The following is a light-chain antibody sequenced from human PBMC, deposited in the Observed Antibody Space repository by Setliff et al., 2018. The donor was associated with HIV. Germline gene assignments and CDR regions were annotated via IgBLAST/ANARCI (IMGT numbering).Light chain of an antibody. V-gene: IGLV6-57*01. J-gene: IGLJ2*01. CDR1: SGSIASNY. CDR3: QSYDSNNHVV. Sequence: NFMLTQPHSVSESPGKTVTISCTRRSGSIASNYVQWYQQRPGSSPTTVIYEDNQRPSGVPDRFSGSIDSSSNSASLTISGLKTEDEADYYCQSYDSNNHVVFGGGTK. CDR2: EDN.